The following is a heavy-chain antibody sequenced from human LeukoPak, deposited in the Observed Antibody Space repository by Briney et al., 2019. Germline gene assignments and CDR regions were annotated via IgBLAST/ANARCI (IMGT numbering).Heavy chain of an antibody. J-gene: IGHJ4*02. Sequence: GASVKVSCKASGYTFTSYAMHWVRQAPGQRLEWMGWINAGNGNTKYSQEFQGRVTITRDTSASTAYMELSSLRSEDMAVYYCARALAGYSYGTYYFDYWGQGTLVTVSS. CDR2: INAGNGNT. D-gene: IGHD5-18*01. V-gene: IGHV1-3*03. CDR1: GYTFTSYA. CDR3: ARALAGYSYGTYYFDY.